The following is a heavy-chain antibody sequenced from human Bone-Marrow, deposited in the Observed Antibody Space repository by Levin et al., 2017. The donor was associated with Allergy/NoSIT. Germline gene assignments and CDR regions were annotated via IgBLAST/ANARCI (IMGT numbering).Heavy chain of an antibody. J-gene: IGHJ4*02. CDR1: GGSISTYY. V-gene: IGHV4-59*01. CDR3: ARSNFGKLPDY. Sequence: SQTLSLTCTVSGGSISTYYWSWIRQPPGKGLEWIGYIYHSGHTNYNPSLKSRVTISVDTSKNQLSLKLSSLTASATAVYYCARSNFGKLPDYWGQGTLVTVSS. D-gene: IGHD3-16*01. CDR2: IYHSGHT.